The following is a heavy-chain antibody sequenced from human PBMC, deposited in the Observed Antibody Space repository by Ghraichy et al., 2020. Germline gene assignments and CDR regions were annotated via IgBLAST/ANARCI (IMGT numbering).Heavy chain of an antibody. CDR3: ARRGASGPFDI. V-gene: IGHV3-9*01. J-gene: IGHJ3*02. CDR1: GFNFDDSA. CDR2: ISWNSGTI. D-gene: IGHD1-1*01. Sequence: GGSLRLSCAASGFNFDDSAMHWVRQPPGKGLEWVSGISWNSGTIVYADSVKGRFTISRDNARNSLSLQMDSLRAEDTALYYCARRGASGPFDIWGQGPMVTVSS.